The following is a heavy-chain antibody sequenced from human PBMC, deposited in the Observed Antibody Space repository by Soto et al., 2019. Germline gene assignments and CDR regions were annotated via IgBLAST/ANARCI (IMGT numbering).Heavy chain of an antibody. CDR1: GGSISSYY. CDR2: IYYSGST. Sequence: SETLSLTCTVSGGSISSYYWSWIRQPPGKGLEWIGYIYYSGSTNYNPSLKSRVTISVDTSKNQFSLKLSSVTAADTAVYYCARLRERGGVYGDYESVAFDIWGQGTMVT. J-gene: IGHJ3*02. D-gene: IGHD4-17*01. CDR3: ARLRERGGVYGDYESVAFDI. V-gene: IGHV4-59*08.